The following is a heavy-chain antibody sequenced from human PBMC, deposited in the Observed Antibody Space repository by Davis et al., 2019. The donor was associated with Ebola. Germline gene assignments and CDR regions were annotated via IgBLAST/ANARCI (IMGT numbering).Heavy chain of an antibody. V-gene: IGHV3-30*02. J-gene: IGHJ4*02. CDR1: GFTFSNYG. D-gene: IGHD2-15*01. Sequence: GESLKISCAASGFTFSNYGMHWVRQAPGKGLQWVAFMRDNGRERSYVDSVKGRFTISRDSYNNMLYLEMTNLELEDAALYHCARDGGKWAFDFWGQGTLVTVSS. CDR3: ARDGGKWAFDF. CDR2: MRDNGRER.